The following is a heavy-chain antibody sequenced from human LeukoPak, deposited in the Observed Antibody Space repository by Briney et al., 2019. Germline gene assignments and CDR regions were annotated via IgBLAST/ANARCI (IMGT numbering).Heavy chain of an antibody. CDR2: ISYDGSNK. D-gene: IGHD3-3*01. CDR3: AKDFGDVYYYYYYMDV. V-gene: IGHV3-30*18. CDR1: GFTFSSYG. J-gene: IGHJ6*03. Sequence: GGSLRLSCAASGFTFSSYGMHWVRQAPGKGLEWVAVISYDGSNKYYADSVKGRFTISRDNSKNTLYLQMNSLRAEDTAVYYCAKDFGDVYYYYYYMDVWGKGTTVTVSS.